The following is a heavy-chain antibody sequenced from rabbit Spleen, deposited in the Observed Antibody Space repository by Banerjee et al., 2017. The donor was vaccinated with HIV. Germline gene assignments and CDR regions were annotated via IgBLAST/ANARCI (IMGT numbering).Heavy chain of an antibody. CDR2: IDPVFGIT. D-gene: IGHD8-1*01. J-gene: IGHJ3*01. CDR1: GFTLSSYY. Sequence: QLEESGGRLVQPGGSLKLSCKASGFTLSSYYMNWVRQAPGKGLEWIGYIDPVFGITYYANWVNGRFSISRENAQNTVFLQMTSLTAADTATYFCARDGTGGSYFALWGQGTLVTVS. CDR3: ARDGTGGSYFAL. V-gene: IGHV1S7*01.